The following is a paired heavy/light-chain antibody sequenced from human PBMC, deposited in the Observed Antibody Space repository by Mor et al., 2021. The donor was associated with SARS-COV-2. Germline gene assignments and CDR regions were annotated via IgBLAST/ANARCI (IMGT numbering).Heavy chain of an antibody. V-gene: IGHV6-1*01. CDR1: GDSVSSNNAA. Sequence: QLQQSGPGLVKPSQTLSLTCAISGDSVSSNNAAWSWIRQSSSRGLEWLGRTYYRSKWEADYAVSVKSRITINADTSKNHFSLHLNSVTPEDTAVYYCARVLRGFDWQYIDYWGQGTLVTVSS. J-gene: IGHJ4*02. CDR2: TYYRSKWEA. D-gene: IGHD3-9*01. CDR3: ARVLRGFDWQYIDY.
Light chain of an antibody. V-gene: IGKV4-1*01. CDR3: LQYYSIPYS. CDR2: WAS. Sequence: DIVMTQSPDSLAVSLGERATINCKSSQSVLYTPKNKNYLAWYQQKAGQPPKLLMYWASTRQSGVPDRFSGSGSGTDFTLTISSLQAEDVALYYCLQYYSIPYSFGQGTKLQIK. J-gene: IGKJ2*03. CDR1: QSVLYTPKNKNY.